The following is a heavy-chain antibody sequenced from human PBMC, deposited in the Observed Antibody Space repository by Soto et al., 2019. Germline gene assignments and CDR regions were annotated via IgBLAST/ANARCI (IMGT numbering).Heavy chain of an antibody. V-gene: IGHV1-69*01. Sequence: QVQLVQSGAEVKKPGSSVKVSCKASGGTFSSYAISWVRQAPGQGLEWMGGIIPIFGTANYAQKFQGRVTITADESTSTAYMELSSLRSEDTAVYYCARRRYYYGSSGSTADAFDIWGQGTMVTVSS. CDR1: GGTFSSYA. CDR2: IIPIFGTA. J-gene: IGHJ3*02. CDR3: ARRRYYYGSSGSTADAFDI. D-gene: IGHD3-22*01.